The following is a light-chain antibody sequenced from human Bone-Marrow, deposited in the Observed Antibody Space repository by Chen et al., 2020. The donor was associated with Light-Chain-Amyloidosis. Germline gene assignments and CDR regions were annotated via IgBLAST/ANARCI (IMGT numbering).Light chain of an antibody. CDR1: NIGSTS. CDR2: DDS. CDR3: QVWDRSSDRPV. Sequence: FVLPHPSSVSVAPGQTAPIACGGNNIGSTSVHWYQQTPGQAPLLVVYDDSDRPSGIPERLSGSNSGNTATLTISRVEAGDEADYYCQVWDRSSDRPVFGGGTKLTVL. J-gene: IGLJ3*02. V-gene: IGLV3-21*02.